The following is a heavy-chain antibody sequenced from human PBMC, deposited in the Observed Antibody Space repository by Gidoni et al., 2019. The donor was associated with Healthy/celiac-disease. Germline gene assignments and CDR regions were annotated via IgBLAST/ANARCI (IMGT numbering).Heavy chain of an antibody. D-gene: IGHD6-19*01. CDR2: IYYSGST. Sequence: QVQLHESCPGLVTPSQTLSLTCTVSGGSISSGGYYWSWIRQHPGNGLEWIGYIYYSGSTYYNPSLKSRVTISVDTSKNQFSLKLSSVTAADKAVYYCARGGLDQRAFDIWGQGTMVTVSS. V-gene: IGHV4-31*03. CDR1: GGSISSGGYY. J-gene: IGHJ3*02. CDR3: ARGGLDQRAFDI.